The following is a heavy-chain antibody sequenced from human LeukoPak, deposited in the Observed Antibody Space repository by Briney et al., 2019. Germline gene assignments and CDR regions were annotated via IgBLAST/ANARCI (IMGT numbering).Heavy chain of an antibody. V-gene: IGHV3-7*01. D-gene: IGHD3-22*01. CDR3: ARDLYRIVVVPHYFDY. CDR2: INQDESHK. J-gene: IGHJ4*02. Sequence: PWGSLRLSCAASGFTFSNYAMNWVRQAPGKGLECVANINQDESHKYYVDSVKGRFTISRDNAKSSLYVQMNSLRAEDTAVYYCARDLYRIVVVPHYFDYWGQGTLVTVSS. CDR1: GFTFSNYA.